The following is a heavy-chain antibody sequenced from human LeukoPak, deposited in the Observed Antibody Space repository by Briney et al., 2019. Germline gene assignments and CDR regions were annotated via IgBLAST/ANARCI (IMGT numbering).Heavy chain of an antibody. CDR1: GYSFTSYW. D-gene: IGHD3-22*01. Sequence: GESLKISCKGSGYSFTSYWIGWVRQMPGKGLEWMGIIYPGDSDTRYSPSFQGQVTISADKSISTAYLQWSSLKASDTAMYYCARLNYYDSSGYYTRGYFDYWGQGTLVTVSS. V-gene: IGHV5-51*01. CDR3: ARLNYYDSSGYYTRGYFDY. J-gene: IGHJ4*02. CDR2: IYPGDSDT.